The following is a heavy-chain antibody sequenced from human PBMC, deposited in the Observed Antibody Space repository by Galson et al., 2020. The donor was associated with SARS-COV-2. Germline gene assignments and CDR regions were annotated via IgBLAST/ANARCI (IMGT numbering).Heavy chain of an antibody. CDR2: VTAGGSIT. V-gene: IGHV3-23*01. CDR1: GFTFSRYA. J-gene: IGHJ4*02. Sequence: GGSLRLSCAGSGFTFSRYAMSWVRQVPGKGLEWVSSVTAGGSITYHADTVKGRFTISRDNSKNTLYLQMNSLRVEDTALYYCAKDQGNDYGDQLDYWGQGPLVSVSS. D-gene: IGHD4-17*01. CDR3: AKDQGNDYGDQLDY.